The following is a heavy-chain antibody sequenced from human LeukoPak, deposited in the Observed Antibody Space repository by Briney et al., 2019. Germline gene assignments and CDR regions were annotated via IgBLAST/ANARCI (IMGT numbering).Heavy chain of an antibody. CDR2: IIPIFGTA. CDR1: GGTFSSYA. D-gene: IGHD4-23*01. Sequence: AASVKVSCKASGGTFSSYAISWVRQAPGQGLEWMGGIIPIFGTANYAQKFQGRVTMTRDMSTSTDYMELSSLRSEDTAVYYCARDNSVEDTAWWFDPWGQGTLVTVSS. V-gene: IGHV1-69*05. J-gene: IGHJ5*02. CDR3: ARDNSVEDTAWWFDP.